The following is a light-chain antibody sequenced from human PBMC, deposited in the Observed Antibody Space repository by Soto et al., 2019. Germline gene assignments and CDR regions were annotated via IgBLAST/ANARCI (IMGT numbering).Light chain of an antibody. V-gene: IGLV1-40*01. CDR2: TKS. CDR1: NSNIGAGYD. J-gene: IGLJ2*01. Sequence: QSVLTQPPSVSGAPGQRITLACTGSNSNIGAGYDVHWYRQFPGAAPKARLPTKSHRPSGVPDRFSASKSGTSASLAITGLQPEDEAEYYCQSYDSGLVGLVFGTGTKLTVL. CDR3: QSYDSGLVGLV.